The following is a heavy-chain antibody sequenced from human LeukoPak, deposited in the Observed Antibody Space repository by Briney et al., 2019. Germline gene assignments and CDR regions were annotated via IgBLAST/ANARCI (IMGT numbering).Heavy chain of an antibody. CDR2: IYHSGST. CDR1: GGSISSSNW. CDR3: ARFGIGCSGGSCYPARFFDY. J-gene: IGHJ4*02. V-gene: IGHV4-4*02. D-gene: IGHD2-15*01. Sequence: SGTLSLTCAVSGGSISSSNWWSWVHQPPGKGLEWIGEIYHSGSTNYNPSLKSRVTISVDKSKNQFSLKLSSVTAADTAVYYCARFGIGCSGGSCYPARFFDYWGQGTLVTVSS.